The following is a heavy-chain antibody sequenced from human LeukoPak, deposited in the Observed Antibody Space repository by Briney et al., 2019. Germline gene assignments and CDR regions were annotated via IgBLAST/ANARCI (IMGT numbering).Heavy chain of an antibody. J-gene: IGHJ4*02. CDR3: AKDRDRYFDY. Sequence: PGGSLRLSCAASGFTFSNHGMNWVRQAPGKGLEWVSGISPSGDITYYADSVKGRFTISRDNSKNTLYLQMNSLRAEDTAVYYCAKDRDRYFDYWGQGTLVTVSS. CDR1: GFTFSNHG. CDR2: ISPSGDIT. V-gene: IGHV3-23*01. D-gene: IGHD1-14*01.